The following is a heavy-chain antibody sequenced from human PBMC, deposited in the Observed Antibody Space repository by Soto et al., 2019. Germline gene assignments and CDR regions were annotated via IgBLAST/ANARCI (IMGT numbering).Heavy chain of an antibody. V-gene: IGHV1-3*01. CDR1: AYTFTNYA. J-gene: IGHJ3*02. CDR3: AIDPGVGPARRLGFDI. CDR2: INAGNGDT. Sequence: QVQLVQSGAEVKKPGASVKVACKASAYTFTNYAMHWARQAPGQRLEWMGWINAGNGDTKYSQKFQGRVSITRHTSASTVYMELSSLRSEDTAVYYCAIDPGVGPARRLGFDIWGQGTMVTISS. D-gene: IGHD6-19*01.